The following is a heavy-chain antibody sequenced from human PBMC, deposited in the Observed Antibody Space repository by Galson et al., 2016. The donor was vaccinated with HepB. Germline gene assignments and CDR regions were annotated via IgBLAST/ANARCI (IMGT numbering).Heavy chain of an antibody. V-gene: IGHV4-39*01. J-gene: IGHJ4*02. CDR3: ARAWDVVVLGASGPPVRYFDY. CDR1: GGSISFPTYS. D-gene: IGHD3-16*01. CDR2: MSYSGST. Sequence: SETLSLTCTVSGGSISFPTYSWGWVRQPPGKALEWIGIMSYSGSTYYTPSLDSRVTMSVDTSKSQFYLTLSSVTAADTAMYYCARAWDVVVLGASGPPVRYFDYWGQGTLVTVSS.